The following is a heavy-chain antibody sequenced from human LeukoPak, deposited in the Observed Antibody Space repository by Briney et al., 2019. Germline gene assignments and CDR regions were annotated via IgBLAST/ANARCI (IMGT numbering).Heavy chain of an antibody. CDR2: IRNYGGST. CDR3: ANPAPGVVYLY. Sequence: GGSLRLSCAASGFTFSSYDMSWVRQAPGKGLEWVSGIRNYGGSTYYADSVKGRFTISRDNSKNTLYLQMNSLRAEDTAVYYCANPAPGVVYLYWGQGTLVTVSP. CDR1: GFTFSSYD. J-gene: IGHJ4*02. D-gene: IGHD2-8*02. V-gene: IGHV3-23*01.